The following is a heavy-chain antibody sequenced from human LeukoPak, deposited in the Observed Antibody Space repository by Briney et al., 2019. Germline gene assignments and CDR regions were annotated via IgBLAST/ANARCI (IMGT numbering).Heavy chain of an antibody. CDR2: ISYDGSNK. CDR3: ARDLNDYVWGSYRYTGTLFDY. V-gene: IGHV3-30*04. J-gene: IGHJ4*02. Sequence: GGSLRLSCAASGFTFSSYAMHWVRQAPGKGLEWVAVISYDGSNKYYADSVKGRFTISRDNSKNTLYLQMNSLRAEDTAVYYCARDLNDYVWGSYRYTGTLFDYWGQGTLVTVSS. CDR1: GFTFSSYA. D-gene: IGHD3-16*02.